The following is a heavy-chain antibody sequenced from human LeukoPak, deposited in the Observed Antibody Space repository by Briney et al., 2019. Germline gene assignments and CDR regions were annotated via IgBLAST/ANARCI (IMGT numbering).Heavy chain of an antibody. V-gene: IGHV1-69*05. CDR1: GGTFSSYA. CDR2: IIPIFGTA. CDR3: ARVAGAEGAFDI. J-gene: IGHJ3*02. Sequence: ASVKVSCRASGGTFSSYAISWVRQAPGQGREWMGRIIPIFGTANYAQKFQGRVTITTDESTSTAYMELSSLRSEDTAVYYCARVAGAEGAFDIWGQGTMVTVSS. D-gene: IGHD2-15*01.